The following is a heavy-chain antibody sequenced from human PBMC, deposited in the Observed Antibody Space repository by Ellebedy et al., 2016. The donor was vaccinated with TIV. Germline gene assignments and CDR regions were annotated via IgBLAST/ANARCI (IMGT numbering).Heavy chain of an antibody. D-gene: IGHD3-10*01. CDR2: ISYDGSNK. CDR3: ARDVLFGEIWP. V-gene: IGHV3-30-3*01. Sequence: GESLKISCAASGFTFSSYTMHWVRQAPGKGLEWVAVISYDGSNKYYADSVKGRFTISSDNYKNTLYLQMNSLRAEDTAVYYCARDVLFGEIWPWGQGTLVTVSS. J-gene: IGHJ1*01. CDR1: GFTFSSYT.